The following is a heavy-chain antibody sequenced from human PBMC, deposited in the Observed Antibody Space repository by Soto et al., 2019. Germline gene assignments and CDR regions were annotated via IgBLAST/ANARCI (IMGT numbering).Heavy chain of an antibody. J-gene: IGHJ6*02. Sequence: LGESPEISWKGSGYSFTSYWISWVRLMPGKGLEGVGRIDPSDSYTNYSPSFQGHVTISADKSISTAYLQWSSLKASDTAMYYCARTRSYTAMVPIYYYGMDVWGQGTTVTVSS. CDR2: IDPSDSYT. V-gene: IGHV5-10-1*01. CDR3: ARTRSYTAMVPIYYYGMDV. CDR1: GYSFTSYW. D-gene: IGHD5-18*01.